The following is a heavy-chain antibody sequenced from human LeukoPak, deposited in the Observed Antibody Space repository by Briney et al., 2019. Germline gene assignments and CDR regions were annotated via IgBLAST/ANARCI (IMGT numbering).Heavy chain of an antibody. Sequence: GGSLRLSCAASGFTFSSYAMHWVRQAPGKGLEYVSAISSDGRRTYYANSVKGRFTISRDNAKNTLYVQMNSLRAEDTAVYYCTRGPYSGSATYYNDYWGQGTLVTVSS. D-gene: IGHD3-10*01. CDR3: TRGPYSGSATYYNDY. V-gene: IGHV3-64*01. CDR1: GFTFSSYA. J-gene: IGHJ4*02. CDR2: ISSDGRRT.